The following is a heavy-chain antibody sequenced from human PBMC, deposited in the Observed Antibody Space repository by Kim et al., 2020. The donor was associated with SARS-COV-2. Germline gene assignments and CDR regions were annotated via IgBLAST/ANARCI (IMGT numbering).Heavy chain of an antibody. D-gene: IGHD6-13*01. Sequence: GGSLRLSCAASGFTFSSYSMNWVRQAPGKGLEWVSSISSSSSYIYYADSVKGRFTISRDNAKNSLYLQMNSLRAEDTAVYYCARDSHLMYSSSWSRGWFDPWGQGTLVTVSS. CDR2: ISSSSSYI. V-gene: IGHV3-21*01. CDR3: ARDSHLMYSSSWSRGWFDP. CDR1: GFTFSSYS. J-gene: IGHJ5*02.